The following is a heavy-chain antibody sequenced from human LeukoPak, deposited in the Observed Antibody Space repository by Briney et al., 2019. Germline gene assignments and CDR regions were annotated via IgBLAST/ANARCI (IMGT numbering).Heavy chain of an antibody. V-gene: IGHV4-38-2*02. D-gene: IGHD3-10*01. CDR3: ARDSITMVRGVIIIQGSRGWFDP. J-gene: IGHJ5*02. CDR2: IYHSGST. Sequence: KPSETLSLTCTVSGFSISNGYYWGWIRQPPGKGLEWIGSIYHSGSTYYNPSLKSRVTISVDTSKNQFSLKLSSVTAADTAVYYCARDSITMVRGVIIIQGSRGWFDPWGQGTLVTVSS. CDR1: GFSISNGYY.